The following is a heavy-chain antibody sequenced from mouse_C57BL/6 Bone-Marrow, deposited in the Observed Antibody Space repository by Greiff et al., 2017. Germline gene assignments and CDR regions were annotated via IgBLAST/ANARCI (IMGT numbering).Heavy chain of an antibody. J-gene: IGHJ2*01. CDR2: IYPGDGDT. CDR3: GGFFDY. V-gene: IGHV1-82*01. Sequence: VNVVESGPELVKPGASVKISCKASGYAFSSSWMNWVTQRPGKGLEWIGRIYPGDGDTNYNGKFKGKATLTADKSSSTAYMQLSSLTSEDSAVYFCGGFFDYWGQGTTLTVSS. CDR1: GYAFSSSW.